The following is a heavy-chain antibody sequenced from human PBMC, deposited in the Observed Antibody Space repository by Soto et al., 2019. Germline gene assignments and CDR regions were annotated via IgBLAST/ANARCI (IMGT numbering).Heavy chain of an antibody. CDR2: LHSGGDT. CDR3: AREGPYYYASRLDA. J-gene: IGHJ6*02. CDR1: GIPVSSNY. V-gene: IGHV3-53*04. Sequence: EVQLVESGGGLVQPGGSLRLSCVASGIPVSSNYMTWVRQAPGKGLEWVSVLHSGGDTYYANSVKGRFTISRHDSTTTLYLQMNSLTPEDTALEYCAREGPYYYASRLDAWGQGTTVTVSS. D-gene: IGHD3-10*01.